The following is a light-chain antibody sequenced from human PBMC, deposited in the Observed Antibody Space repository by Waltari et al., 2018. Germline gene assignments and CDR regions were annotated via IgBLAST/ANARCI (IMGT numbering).Light chain of an antibody. CDR1: LRLNVW. CDR2: KAS. Sequence: DIQMTQSPSTLAASVGDTVPITCRASLRLNVWLAWYQQQAGKAPKLLIYKASSLQNGVPSRFSGSGSVTEFTLTITNLQPDDFATYYCQQYKDYRTGGQGTRVEIK. J-gene: IGKJ1*01. CDR3: QQYKDYRT. V-gene: IGKV1-5*03.